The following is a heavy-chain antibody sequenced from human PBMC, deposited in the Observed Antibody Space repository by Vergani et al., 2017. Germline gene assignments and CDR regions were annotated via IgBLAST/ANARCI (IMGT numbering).Heavy chain of an antibody. V-gene: IGHV3-30*02. CDR1: GFIFNRYG. D-gene: IGHD2-21*01. J-gene: IGHJ4*02. CDR3: ARDLAYCHEVSCAL. CDR2: VLFDGSNE. Sequence: VQLVQSGGGVVQPGGSLRLSCVASGFIFNRYGMQWVRQAPGKGLEWVAYVLFDGSNEYYADSVKGRFIVSRDNSNDALYLQMNSLRTDDTAVYYCARDLAYCHEVSCALGGQGSVVTVSA.